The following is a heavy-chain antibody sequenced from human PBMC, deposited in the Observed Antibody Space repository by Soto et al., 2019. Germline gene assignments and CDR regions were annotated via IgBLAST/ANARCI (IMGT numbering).Heavy chain of an antibody. CDR2: IIPIFGTA. CDR3: AKLELRYYYGMDV. Sequence: GASVKVSCKASGGTFSSYAISWVRQAPGQGLEWMGGIIPIFGTANYARKFQGRVTITADESTSTAYMELSSLRSEDTAVYYCAKLELRYYYGMDVWGQGTTVTVSS. V-gene: IGHV1-69*13. D-gene: IGHD1-7*01. CDR1: GGTFSSYA. J-gene: IGHJ6*02.